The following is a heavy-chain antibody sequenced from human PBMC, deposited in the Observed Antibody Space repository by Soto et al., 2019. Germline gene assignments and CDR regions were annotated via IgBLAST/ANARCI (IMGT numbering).Heavy chain of an antibody. CDR2: ISGSGGST. D-gene: IGHD2-2*01. CDR3: AKGRGYCSSTSCLSANFDY. V-gene: IGHV3-23*01. J-gene: IGHJ4*02. Sequence: EVQLLESGGGLVQPGGSLRLSCVASGFTFSSYAMSWVRQAPGKGLEWVSAISGSGGSTYYADSVKGRFTISRDNSKNTLYLQMNSLRAEDTAVYYCAKGRGYCSSTSCLSANFDYWGQGTLVTVSS. CDR1: GFTFSSYA.